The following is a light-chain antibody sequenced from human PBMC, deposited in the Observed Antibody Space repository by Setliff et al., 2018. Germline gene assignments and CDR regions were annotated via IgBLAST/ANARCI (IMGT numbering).Light chain of an antibody. CDR3: CSYTSSSTLYV. V-gene: IGLV2-11*01. CDR1: SSDVGGYNY. J-gene: IGLJ1*01. Sequence: QSALAQPRSVSGSPGQSVTISCTGTSSDVGGYNYVSWYQQHPGKAPKLMIYDVSKRPSGVPDRFSGSKSGNTASLSISGLQAEDEADYYCCSYTSSSTLYVFGTGTKVTV. CDR2: DVS.